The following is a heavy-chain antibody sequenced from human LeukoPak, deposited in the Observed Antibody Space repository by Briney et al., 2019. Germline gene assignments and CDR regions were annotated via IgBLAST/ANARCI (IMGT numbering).Heavy chain of an antibody. CDR1: GFTFSDYY. Sequence: GGSLRLSCAASGFTFSDYYMSWIRQAPGKGLEWVSCISSSSSYTNYADSVKGRFTISRDNAKNSLYLQMNSLRAEDTAVYYCARGGIAAAGSFDYWGQGTLVTVSS. J-gene: IGHJ4*02. D-gene: IGHD6-13*01. CDR2: ISSSSSYT. V-gene: IGHV3-11*06. CDR3: ARGGIAAAGSFDY.